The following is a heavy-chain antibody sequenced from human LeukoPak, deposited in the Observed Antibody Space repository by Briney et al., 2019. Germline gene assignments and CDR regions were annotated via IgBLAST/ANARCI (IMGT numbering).Heavy chain of an antibody. CDR1: GFTFSSYA. Sequence: GGSLRLSCAASGFTFSSYAMHWVRQAPGKGLEWVAVISYDGSNKYYADSVKGRFTISRDNSKNTLYLQMNSLRAEDTAVYYCARDWWELSSPKYYFDYWGQGTLVTVSS. CDR3: ARDWWELSSPKYYFDY. J-gene: IGHJ4*02. V-gene: IGHV3-30-3*01. D-gene: IGHD1-26*01. CDR2: ISYDGSNK.